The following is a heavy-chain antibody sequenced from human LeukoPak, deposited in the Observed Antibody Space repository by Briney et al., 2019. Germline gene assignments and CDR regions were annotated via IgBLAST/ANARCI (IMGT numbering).Heavy chain of an antibody. V-gene: IGHV3-21*01. J-gene: IGHJ3*02. CDR2: ISSGSSYI. CDR1: GFTFSSYS. CDR3: ARDLGVSSSWYVAFDI. Sequence: GGSLRLSCAASGFTFSSYSMNWVRQAPGKGLEWVSSISSGSSYIYYADSVKGRLTISRDNAKNSLYLQMNSLRAEDTAVYYCARDLGVSSSWYVAFDIWGQGTMVTVSS. D-gene: IGHD6-13*01.